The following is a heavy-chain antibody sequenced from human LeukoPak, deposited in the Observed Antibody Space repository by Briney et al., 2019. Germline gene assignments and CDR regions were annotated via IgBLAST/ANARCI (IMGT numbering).Heavy chain of an antibody. J-gene: IGHJ4*02. CDR3: AKVQLERRELLPNFDS. Sequence: VRSLRLSCAPSGFTFSSYGMHWVRQAPGKGLEWVAVMSYNGKITYYADSVKGRFTISRDNSQNMLYLQMNSLRVDDTSVYYCAKVQLERRELLPNFDSWGQGTMVTVSS. CDR2: MSYNGKIT. CDR1: GFTFSSYG. V-gene: IGHV3-30*18. D-gene: IGHD1-1*01.